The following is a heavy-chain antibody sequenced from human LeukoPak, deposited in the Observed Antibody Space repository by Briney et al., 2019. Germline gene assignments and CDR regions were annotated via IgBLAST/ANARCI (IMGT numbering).Heavy chain of an antibody. CDR1: GFTFSSYS. CDR3: ATYRQVLLPFEA. J-gene: IGHJ5*02. CDR2: ISSSSSYI. V-gene: IGHV3-21*04. Sequence: GGSLRLSCAASGFTFSSYSMNWVRQAPGKGLEWVSSISSSSSYIYYADSVKGRFTISRDNAKNSLYLQMNSLRAEDTAIYYCATYRQVLLPFEAWGQGTLVTVSS. D-gene: IGHD5-18*01.